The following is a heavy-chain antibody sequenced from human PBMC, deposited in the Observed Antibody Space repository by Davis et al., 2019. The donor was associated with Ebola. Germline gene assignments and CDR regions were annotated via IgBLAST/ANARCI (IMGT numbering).Heavy chain of an antibody. V-gene: IGHV5-51*01. CDR1: GYSFTSYW. J-gene: IGHJ6*02. D-gene: IGHD4-17*01. Sequence: GESLKISCKGSGYSFTSYWIGWVRQMPGKGLEWMGIIYPGDSDTRYSPSFQGQVTISADKSISTAYLQWSSLKASDTAMYYCARHVGTTVTTPWYYYYGMDVWGQGTTVTVSS. CDR2: IYPGDSDT. CDR3: ARHVGTTVTTPWYYYYGMDV.